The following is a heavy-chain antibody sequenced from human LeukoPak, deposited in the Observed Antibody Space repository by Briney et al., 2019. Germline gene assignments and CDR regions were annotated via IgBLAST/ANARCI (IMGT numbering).Heavy chain of an antibody. CDR1: GFTFSSYW. CDR3: ARGPYDFWSGIDI. Sequence: PGGSLRLSCTASGFTFSSYWMNWVRQAPGKGLEWVANIKQDGSEKYYVDSVKGRFTIYRDNAKNSLYLQMNSLRAEDTAVYYCARGPYDFWSGIDIWGKGHTVTVSS. CDR2: IKQDGSEK. V-gene: IGHV3-7*01. J-gene: IGHJ6*04. D-gene: IGHD3-3*01.